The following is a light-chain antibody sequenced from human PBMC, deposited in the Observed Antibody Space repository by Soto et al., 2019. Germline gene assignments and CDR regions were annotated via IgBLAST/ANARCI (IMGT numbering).Light chain of an antibody. J-gene: IGLJ3*02. CDR1: SSDVGGYKF. CDR2: EVS. V-gene: IGLV2-14*01. Sequence: QSALTQPDSVSGSPGQSITISCTGTSSDVGGYKFVSWYQQHTGKAPKLIIYEVSNRPSGVSNRFSGSKSGNTASLTISGLQDEDEADYYCSSYTTSSTRVFGGGTKVTVL. CDR3: SSYTTSSTRV.